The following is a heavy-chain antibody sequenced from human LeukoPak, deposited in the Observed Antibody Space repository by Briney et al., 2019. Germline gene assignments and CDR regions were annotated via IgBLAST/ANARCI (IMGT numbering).Heavy chain of an antibody. J-gene: IGHJ6*03. Sequence: PGGSLRLSCEGPERMVRNSYMSWVRQSPGRGLEWVSVIYSGGSTDYADSVKGRFTTSGDTSKNTLYLQMNDVRAEDTGIYYCVRDLRDRRGYSNYYMDVWGKGTTVTVSS. CDR3: VRDLRDRRGYSNYYMDV. CDR2: IYSGGST. V-gene: IGHV3-53*01. D-gene: IGHD3-10*01. CDR1: ERMVRNSY.